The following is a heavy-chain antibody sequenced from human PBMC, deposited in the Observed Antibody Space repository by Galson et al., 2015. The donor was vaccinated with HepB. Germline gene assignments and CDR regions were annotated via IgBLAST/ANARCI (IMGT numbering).Heavy chain of an antibody. Sequence: SLRLSCAASGFTFSSYAMSWVRQAPGKGLEWVSAISGSGGSTYYADSVKGRFTISRDNAKNSLYLQMNSLRAEDTALYYCARDEGSGWYFNYWGQGTLVTVSS. V-gene: IGHV3-23*01. CDR2: ISGSGGST. CDR1: GFTFSSYA. D-gene: IGHD6-19*01. CDR3: ARDEGSGWYFNY. J-gene: IGHJ4*02.